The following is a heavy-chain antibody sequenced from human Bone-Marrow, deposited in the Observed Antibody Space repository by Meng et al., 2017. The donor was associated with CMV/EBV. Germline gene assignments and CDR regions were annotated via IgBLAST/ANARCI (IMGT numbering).Heavy chain of an antibody. CDR3: ARGDYGDH. J-gene: IGHJ4*02. V-gene: IGHV3-7*01. Sequence: GGSLRLSCEASGLTFIGFWMSWVRQAPGKGLEWVANIKEDGSEKHYVDAVKGRFTISRDNAKNSLYLQMNSLRVEDMAVYYCARGDYGDHWGQGTLVTVSS. CDR1: GLTFIGFW. CDR2: IKEDGSEK.